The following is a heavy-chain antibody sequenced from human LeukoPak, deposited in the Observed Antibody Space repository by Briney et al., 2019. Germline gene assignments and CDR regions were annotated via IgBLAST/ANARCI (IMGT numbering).Heavy chain of an antibody. Sequence: GGSLRLSCAASGNYWMHWVRQAPGKGLVWVSHINSDGSWTGYADSVKGRFTISKDNAKNTVYLQMSNLRAEDTAVYYCARGPTRANSSDYWGQGTLVTVSS. J-gene: IGHJ4*02. CDR2: INSDGSWT. CDR1: GNYW. CDR3: ARGPTRANSSDY. V-gene: IGHV3-74*01. D-gene: IGHD2/OR15-2a*01.